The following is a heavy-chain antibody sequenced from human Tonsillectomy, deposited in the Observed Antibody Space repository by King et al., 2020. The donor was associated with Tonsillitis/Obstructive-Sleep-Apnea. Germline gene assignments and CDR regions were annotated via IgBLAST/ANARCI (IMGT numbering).Heavy chain of an antibody. CDR2: IYMGGST. V-gene: IGHV3-53*01. Sequence: VQLVESGGGLIQPGGSLRLSCAASGFTVSNNYMSWFRQAPGKGLEWVSFIYMGGSTYYADSVKGRLTTSRDNSKNTVYLQMNSLRAEDAAVYYCASGYCSGGSCPHYYYMDVWGKGTTVTVS. CDR1: GFTVSNNY. J-gene: IGHJ6*03. D-gene: IGHD2-15*01. CDR3: ASGYCSGGSCPHYYYMDV.